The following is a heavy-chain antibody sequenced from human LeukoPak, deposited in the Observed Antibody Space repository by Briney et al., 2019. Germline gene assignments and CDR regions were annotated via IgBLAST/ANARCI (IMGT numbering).Heavy chain of an antibody. D-gene: IGHD2-21*01. CDR1: GGSITSNH. V-gene: IGHV4-4*02. CDR2: VHHSGGT. CDR3: ARHGGHYQSDD. Sequence: PSETLSLTCPVSGGSITSNHWSWVRQPPGKGLEWIGQVHHSGGTSYNPSLRSRVTISIDKSENQFSLKLNSVTAADTAVYYCARHGGHYQSDDWGQGTLVTVSS. J-gene: IGHJ4*02.